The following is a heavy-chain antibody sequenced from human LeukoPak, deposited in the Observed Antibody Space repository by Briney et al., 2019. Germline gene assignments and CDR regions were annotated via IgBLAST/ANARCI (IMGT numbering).Heavy chain of an antibody. V-gene: IGHV4-59*01. CDR2: ISYSGTI. J-gene: IGHJ3*01. CDR3: ASGLTGNVFDF. D-gene: IGHD3-9*01. CDR1: GGSISSYY. Sequence: SETLSLTCTVSGGSISSYYWSWIRQPPGKGLEWIAYISYSGTINYNPSLQSRVSISVDASKNLFSLKVNSVTAADTAVYYCASGLTGNVFDFWGQGTMVTVSS.